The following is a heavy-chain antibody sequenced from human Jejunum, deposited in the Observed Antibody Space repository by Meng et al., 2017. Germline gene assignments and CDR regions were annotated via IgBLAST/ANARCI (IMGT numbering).Heavy chain of an antibody. V-gene: IGHV3-23*01. Sequence: GESLKISCAASGFTFSSSSMSWVRQAPGKGLEWVSTFTGTTTSTYYADSVKGRFTISRDNSKNTLYLQMNSLRAEDTAVYYCAKLTSLWGQGTLVTV. D-gene: IGHD3-16*01. CDR2: FTGTTTST. CDR1: GFTFSSSS. CDR3: AKLTSL. J-gene: IGHJ4*02.